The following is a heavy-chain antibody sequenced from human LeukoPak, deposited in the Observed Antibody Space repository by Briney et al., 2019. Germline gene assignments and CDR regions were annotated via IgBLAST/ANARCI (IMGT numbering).Heavy chain of an antibody. J-gene: IGHJ5*02. CDR1: GGTFSSYA. Sequence: ASVKVSCKASGGTFSSYAICWVRQAPGQGLEWMGGIIPIFGTANYAQKFQGRVTITTDESTSTAYMELSSLRSEDTAVYYCARGIVSCSGGSCYNWFDPWGQGTLVTVSS. D-gene: IGHD2-15*01. CDR3: ARGIVSCSGGSCYNWFDP. CDR2: IIPIFGTA. V-gene: IGHV1-69*05.